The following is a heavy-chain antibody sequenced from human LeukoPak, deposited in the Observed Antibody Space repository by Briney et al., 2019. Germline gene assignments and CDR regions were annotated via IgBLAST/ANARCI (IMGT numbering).Heavy chain of an antibody. CDR2: INPNSGGT. CDR3: ARRMEMANPIGYYFDY. CDR1: GYTFTGYY. J-gene: IGHJ4*02. V-gene: IGHV1-2*06. Sequence: ASVKVSCKASGYTFTGYYMHWVRQAPGQGLEWTGRINPNSGGTNYAQKFQGRVTMTRDTSISTAYMELSRLRSDDTAVYYCARRMEMANPIGYYFDYWGQGTLVTVSS. D-gene: IGHD5-24*01.